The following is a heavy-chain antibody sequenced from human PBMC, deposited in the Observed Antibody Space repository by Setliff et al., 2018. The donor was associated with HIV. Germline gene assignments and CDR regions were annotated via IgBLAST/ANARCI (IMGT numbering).Heavy chain of an antibody. Sequence: SETLSLTCTVTDDSISSSSYYWGWIRQPPGKGLEWIGSIYYSGSTYYNPSLKSLVTISVDTSKNQFSLKLSSVTAADTAVYYCARNVIAAAGTSHDYWGQGTLVTVSS. CDR1: DDSISSSSYY. V-gene: IGHV4-39*07. D-gene: IGHD6-13*01. CDR2: IYYSGST. CDR3: ARNVIAAAGTSHDY. J-gene: IGHJ4*02.